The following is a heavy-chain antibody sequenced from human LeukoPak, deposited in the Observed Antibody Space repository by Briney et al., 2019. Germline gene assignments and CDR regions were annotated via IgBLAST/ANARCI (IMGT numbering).Heavy chain of an antibody. V-gene: IGHV4-38-2*02. CDR1: GYSISSGYY. CDR3: ARGPVDLTGSDVFDI. Sequence: PSETLSLTCTVSGYSISSGYYWGWIRQPPGKGLEWIGYIYYSGSTNYNPSLKSRVTISVDTSKNQFSLKLSSVTAADTAVYYCARGPVDLTGSDVFDIWGQGTMVTVSS. D-gene: IGHD3-9*01. J-gene: IGHJ3*02. CDR2: IYYSGST.